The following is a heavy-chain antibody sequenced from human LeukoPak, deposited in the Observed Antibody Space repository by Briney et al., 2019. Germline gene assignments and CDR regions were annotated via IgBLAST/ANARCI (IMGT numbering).Heavy chain of an antibody. J-gene: IGHJ4*02. CDR1: GGSFSGYY. CDR2: INHSGST. Sequence: PSETLSLTCAVYGGSFSGYYWSWIRQPPGKGLEWIGEINHSGSTNYNPSLKSRVTISLDTSKNQFSLRLSSVTAADSAVYYCASSFYYDSRDYWGQGTLVTVSS. D-gene: IGHD3-22*01. CDR3: ASSFYYDSRDY. V-gene: IGHV4-34*01.